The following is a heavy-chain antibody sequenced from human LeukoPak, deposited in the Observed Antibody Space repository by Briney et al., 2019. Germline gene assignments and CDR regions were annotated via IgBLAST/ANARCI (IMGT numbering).Heavy chain of an antibody. D-gene: IGHD3-10*01. CDR1: GFTFSSYS. V-gene: IGHV3-21*01. Sequence: GGSLRFSCAASGFTFSSYSMNWVRQAPGKGLEWVSSISSSSSYIYYADSVKGRFTISRDNAKNSLYLQMNSLRAEDTAVYYCARDSVRVGYGSGSLPFYWGQGTLVTVSS. J-gene: IGHJ4*02. CDR2: ISSSSSYI. CDR3: ARDSVRVGYGSGSLPFY.